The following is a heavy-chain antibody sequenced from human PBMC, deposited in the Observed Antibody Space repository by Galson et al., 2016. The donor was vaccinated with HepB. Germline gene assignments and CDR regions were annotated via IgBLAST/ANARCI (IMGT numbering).Heavy chain of an antibody. Sequence: SLRLSCAASGFTVSNNYMSWVRQAPGKGLEWVAVISSDGSSKYYADSVKGRFTISRDTSKNTLFLQMDSLRAEDTAVYYCARAGFYGSGIYHYYAMDVWGQGTTVTVSS. J-gene: IGHJ6*02. CDR1: GFTVSNNY. CDR3: ARAGFYGSGIYHYYAMDV. D-gene: IGHD3-10*01. V-gene: IGHV3-30-3*01. CDR2: ISSDGSSK.